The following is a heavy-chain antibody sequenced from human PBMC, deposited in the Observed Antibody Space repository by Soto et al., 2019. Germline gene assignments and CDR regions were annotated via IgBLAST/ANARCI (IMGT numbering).Heavy chain of an antibody. J-gene: IGHJ4*02. CDR2: IYYSGST. CDR1: GGSISSYY. Sequence: SETLSLTCTVSGGSISSYYWSWIRQPPGKGLEWIGYIYYSGSTNYNPSLKSRVNISVEMTKIQFAEKPGYVSAGDAAVYYCARGRHPKLFDYWGQGTMVTVSS. V-gene: IGHV4-59*01. CDR3: ARGRHPKLFDY.